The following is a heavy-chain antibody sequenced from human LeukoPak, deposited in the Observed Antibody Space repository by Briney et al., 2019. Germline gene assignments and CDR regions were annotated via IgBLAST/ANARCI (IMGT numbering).Heavy chain of an antibody. J-gene: IGHJ4*02. CDR1: GGSISTYY. CDR3: ARDRLGLPVDY. D-gene: IGHD3-16*01. V-gene: IGHV4-59*01. CDR2: IYYSGST. Sequence: SETLSLTCTVSGGSISTYYWTWIRQPPGKGLEWIGYIYYSGSTNYNPSLKSRVTMSVDTSKNQFSLKLNSVTAADTAVYYCARDRLGLPVDYWGRGTLVTVSS.